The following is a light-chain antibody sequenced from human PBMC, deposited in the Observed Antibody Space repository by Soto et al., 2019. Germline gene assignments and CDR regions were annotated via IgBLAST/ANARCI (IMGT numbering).Light chain of an antibody. Sequence: EIVLTQSPGTLSLSPGERATLSCRASQSVSGFLAWYQQRPGQAPRLLIYFSSSRAIGIPDRSSGSGSGTDFTLTISRLEPEDFAIYYCQYFGDPPSTFGQGTRLEI. CDR1: QSVSGF. CDR2: FSS. J-gene: IGKJ2*01. V-gene: IGKV3-20*01. CDR3: QYFGDPPST.